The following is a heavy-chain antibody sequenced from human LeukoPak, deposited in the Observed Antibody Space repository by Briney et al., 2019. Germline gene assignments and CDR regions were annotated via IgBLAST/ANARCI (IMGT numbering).Heavy chain of an antibody. D-gene: IGHD6-13*01. CDR3: ARLYSSSWYSSDQFDY. CDR2: ISAYNGNT. V-gene: IGHV1-18*01. J-gene: IGHJ4*02. Sequence: ASVKVSCKASGYTFTSYGISWVRQAPGQGLEWMGWISAYNGNTNYAQKLQGRVTMTTDTSTSTAYMELSSLRSEDTAVYYCARLYSSSWYSSDQFDYWGQGTLVTVSS. CDR1: GYTFTSYG.